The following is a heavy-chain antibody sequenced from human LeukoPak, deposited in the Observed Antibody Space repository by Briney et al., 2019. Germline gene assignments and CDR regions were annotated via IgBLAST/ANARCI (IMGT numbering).Heavy chain of an antibody. J-gene: IGHJ5*02. Sequence: SETLSLTCAVYGGSFSGYYWSWIRQPPGKGLEWIGEINHSGSTNYNPSLKSRVTISVDTSKNQFSLKLSSVTASDTAVYYVGREPPRPLPPRRFPPGTWFAPWAREPWSPSPQ. CDR1: GGSFSGYY. D-gene: IGHD1-14*01. V-gene: IGHV4-34*01. CDR2: INHSGST. CDR3: GREPPRPLPPRRFPPGTWFAP.